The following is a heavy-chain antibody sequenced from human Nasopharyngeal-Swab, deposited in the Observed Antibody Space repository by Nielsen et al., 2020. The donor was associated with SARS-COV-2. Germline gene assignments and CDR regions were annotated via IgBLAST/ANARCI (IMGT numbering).Heavy chain of an antibody. J-gene: IGHJ6*03. V-gene: IGHV4-31*02. CDR3: ARVFPGHPDILAAYSASSYLDV. D-gene: IGHD3-9*01. Sequence: WIRQPPGKGPEWIGYISYSGISYYIPSLKSRLTISVDTSKNQISLRLSSLTAADSAVYSCARVFPGHPDILAAYSASSYLDVWGTGTTVTVSS. CDR2: ISYSGIS.